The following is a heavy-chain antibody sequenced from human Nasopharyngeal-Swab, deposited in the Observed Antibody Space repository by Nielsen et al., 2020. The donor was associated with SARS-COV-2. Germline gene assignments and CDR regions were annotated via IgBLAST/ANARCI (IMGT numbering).Heavy chain of an antibody. Sequence: LSLTCAASGFKFNMFGMHWVRQAPGKGLEWVAVMSFDGSDEYYADFVKGRFTISRDNSRDTLYLHMRSLRPEDTAVYYCAKDLLTDASGHPTGPFDYWGQGTLITVSS. V-gene: IGHV3-30*18. J-gene: IGHJ4*02. D-gene: IGHD2-15*01. CDR2: MSFDGSDE. CDR1: GFKFNMFG. CDR3: AKDLLTDASGHPTGPFDY.